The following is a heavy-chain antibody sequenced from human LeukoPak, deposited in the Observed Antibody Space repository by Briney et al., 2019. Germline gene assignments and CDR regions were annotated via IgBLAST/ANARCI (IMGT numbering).Heavy chain of an antibody. V-gene: IGHV4-4*07. CDR3: ARDVLAAPGTFDY. J-gene: IGHJ4*02. D-gene: IGHD6-13*01. CDR1: GGSFSGFY. CDR2: IYPSGST. Sequence: SETLSLTCAVHGGSFSGFYWSWIRQPAGRGLEWIGRIYPSGSTNYNPSLKSRVTISLDTSKNQFSLKLSSVTAADTAVYYCARDVLAAPGTFDYWGQGALVTVSS.